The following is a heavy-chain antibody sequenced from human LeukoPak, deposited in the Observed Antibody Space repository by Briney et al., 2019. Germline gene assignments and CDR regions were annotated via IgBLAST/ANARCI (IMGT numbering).Heavy chain of an antibody. CDR1: GFTFSTYA. D-gene: IGHD3-16*02. V-gene: IGHV3-23*01. CDR2: ISGSGGST. J-gene: IGHJ4*02. Sequence: GGSLRLSCAASGFTFSTYAMTWVRQAPGKGLEWVSLISGSGGSTYYADSVKGRFTISRDNSKNTLYLQMNSLRAEDTAVYYCAKDGDMITFGGVIVPFDYWGQGTLVTVSS. CDR3: AKDGDMITFGGVIVPFDY.